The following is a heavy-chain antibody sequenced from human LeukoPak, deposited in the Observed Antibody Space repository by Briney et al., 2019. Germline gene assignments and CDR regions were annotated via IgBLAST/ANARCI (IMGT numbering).Heavy chain of an antibody. CDR2: ISSSGNTI. J-gene: IGHJ4*02. CDR1: GFTFSSYE. D-gene: IGHD4-17*01. Sequence: GGSLRLSCAASGFTFSSYEFNWVRQVPGKGLEWVSYISSSGNTIYYADPVKGRFTVSRDNAKNSLFLQMNGLRAEDTAIYYCARERIYGDYFDYWGQGALVTVSS. V-gene: IGHV3-48*03. CDR3: ARERIYGDYFDY.